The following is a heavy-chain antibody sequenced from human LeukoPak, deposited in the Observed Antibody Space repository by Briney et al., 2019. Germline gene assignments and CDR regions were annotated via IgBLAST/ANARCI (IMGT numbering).Heavy chain of an antibody. CDR1: GFTFGSYA. CDR3: ARGPTVITFNAFDV. D-gene: IGHD4-17*01. J-gene: IGHJ3*01. Sequence: GGSLRLSCTASGFTFGSYALTWVRQAPGKGLEHVSGISSNGIYTYYANSVRGRFTISRDNSKNTLYLQMGSLRAEDMAVYYCARGPTVITFNAFDVWGQGTMVTVSS. V-gene: IGHV3-64*01. CDR2: ISSNGIYT.